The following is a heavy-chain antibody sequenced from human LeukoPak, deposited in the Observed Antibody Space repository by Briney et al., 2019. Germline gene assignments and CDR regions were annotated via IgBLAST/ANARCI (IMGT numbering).Heavy chain of an antibody. Sequence: PGGSLRLSCAASGFTFSNYAMSWVRQASGRGLEWDSTISGSGANTYYADSVKGRFTISRDNSKNTLYLQMNSLRADDTAIYYCAKGRALEVVAAFNYWGQGTVVTASS. CDR2: ISGSGANT. D-gene: IGHD2-15*01. V-gene: IGHV3-23*01. CDR3: AKGRALEVVAAFNY. J-gene: IGHJ4*02. CDR1: GFTFSNYA.